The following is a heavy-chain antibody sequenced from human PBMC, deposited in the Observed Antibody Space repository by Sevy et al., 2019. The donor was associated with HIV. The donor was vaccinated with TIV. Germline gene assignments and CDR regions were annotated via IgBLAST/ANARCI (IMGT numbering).Heavy chain of an antibody. D-gene: IGHD3-3*01. Sequence: SETLSLTCSVSGGSISSYFWTWIQQPPGKGLEWIGHIYYTGSANYNPSLKSRVTISIDKSKSRFSLNLSSVTAADTAVYYCARDDASNPRVLDYWGQGALVTVSS. CDR3: ARDDASNPRVLDY. CDR1: GGSISSYF. CDR2: IYYTGSA. V-gene: IGHV4-59*01. J-gene: IGHJ4*02.